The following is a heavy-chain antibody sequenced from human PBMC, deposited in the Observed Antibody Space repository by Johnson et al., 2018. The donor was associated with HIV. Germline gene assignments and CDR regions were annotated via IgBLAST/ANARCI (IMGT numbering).Heavy chain of an antibody. CDR1: GFSVSSKY. J-gene: IGHJ3*02. V-gene: IGHV3-66*01. CDR2: IYSGGST. Sequence: VQLVESGGGLVQPGGSLRLSCAASGFSVSSKYMSWVRQAPGKGLEWVSVIYSGGSTFYADSVKGRFTISRDNSGNTLYLQIDSLRVEDTAVYYCASTRLGAFDIWGQGTMVTVSS. D-gene: IGHD6-6*01. CDR3: ASTRLGAFDI.